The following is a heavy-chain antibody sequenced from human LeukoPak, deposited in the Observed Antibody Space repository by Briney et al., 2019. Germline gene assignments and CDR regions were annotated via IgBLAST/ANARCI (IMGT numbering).Heavy chain of an antibody. Sequence: PSGTLSLTCTVSGASINSHSHYWGWIRQPPGMGLEWIGSIYYSGSAYYNPSLKSRVTISVDTSKNQFSLKLSSVTAADTAVYYCARQRAREQQLVFDYWGQGTLVTVSS. CDR2: IYYSGSA. CDR1: GASINSHSHY. J-gene: IGHJ4*02. D-gene: IGHD6-13*01. V-gene: IGHV4-39*01. CDR3: ARQRAREQQLVFDY.